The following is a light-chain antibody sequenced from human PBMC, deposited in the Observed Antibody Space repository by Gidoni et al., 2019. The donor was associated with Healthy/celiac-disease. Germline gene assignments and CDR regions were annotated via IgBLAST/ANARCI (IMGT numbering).Light chain of an antibody. J-gene: IGKJ1*01. CDR3: QQYYSTPRT. CDR1: QSVLYSSNNKNY. V-gene: IGKV4-1*01. Sequence: DIVMTQSPDSLAVSLGERATIKCKSSQSVLYSSNNKNYLVWYRQKPGQPPKLLIYWASTRESGVPDRFSGSGSGTDFTLTISSLQAEDVAVYYCQQYYSTPRTFGQGTKVEIK. CDR2: WAS.